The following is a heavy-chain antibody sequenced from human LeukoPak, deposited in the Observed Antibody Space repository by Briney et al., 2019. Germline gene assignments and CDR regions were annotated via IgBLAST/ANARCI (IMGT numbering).Heavy chain of an antibody. CDR1: GGSISSGDYY. CDR3: ARDRRDWVFDY. V-gene: IGHV4-30-4*08. D-gene: IGHD3/OR15-3a*01. J-gene: IGHJ4*02. Sequence: SQTLSLTCTVSGGSISSGDYYWSWIRQPPGKGLEWIGYIYYSGSTYYNPSLKSRVTISVDTSKNQLSLKLSSVTAADTAVYYCARDRRDWVFDYWGQGTLVTVSS. CDR2: IYYSGST.